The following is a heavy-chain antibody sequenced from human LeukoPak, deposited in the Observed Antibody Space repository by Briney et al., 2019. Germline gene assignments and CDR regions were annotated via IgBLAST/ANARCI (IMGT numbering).Heavy chain of an antibody. V-gene: IGHV3-49*04. J-gene: IGHJ4*02. CDR3: TRVEYSSSSVYFDY. D-gene: IGHD6-6*01. Sequence: GGSLRLSCTASGFTFGDYAMNWVRQAPGKGLEWVGFIRSRAYGGTTEYAASVKGRFTISVDDSKSIAYLQMNSLQTEDTAVYCCTRVEYSSSSVYFDYWGQGTLVTVSS. CDR1: GFTFGDYA. CDR2: IRSRAYGGTT.